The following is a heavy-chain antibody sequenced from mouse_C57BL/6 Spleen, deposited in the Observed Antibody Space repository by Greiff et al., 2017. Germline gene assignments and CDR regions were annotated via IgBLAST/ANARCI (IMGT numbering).Heavy chain of an antibody. V-gene: IGHV7-3*01. Sequence: EVKLMESGGGLVQPGGSLSLSCAASGFTFTDYYMSWVRQPPGKALEWLGFIRNKANGYTTEYSASVKGRFTISRDNSQSILYLQMNALRAEDSATYYCARDGPGTGAMDYWGQGTSVTVSS. CDR1: GFTFTDYY. CDR3: ARDGPGTGAMDY. CDR2: IRNKANGYTT. J-gene: IGHJ4*01. D-gene: IGHD4-1*01.